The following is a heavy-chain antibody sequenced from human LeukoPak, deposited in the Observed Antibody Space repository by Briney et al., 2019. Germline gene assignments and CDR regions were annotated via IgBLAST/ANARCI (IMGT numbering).Heavy chain of an antibody. J-gene: IGHJ4*02. CDR3: ARILSTSTPLFDY. Sequence: GGSLRLSCAASGFTFSGYGMHWVRQAPGKGLEWVAFIRYDESNKYYADSVKGRFTISRDNSKNTLYLQMNSLRTEDTAVYYCARILSTSTPLFDYWGQGTLVTVSS. D-gene: IGHD4-11*01. CDR1: GFTFSGYG. CDR2: IRYDESNK. V-gene: IGHV3-30*02.